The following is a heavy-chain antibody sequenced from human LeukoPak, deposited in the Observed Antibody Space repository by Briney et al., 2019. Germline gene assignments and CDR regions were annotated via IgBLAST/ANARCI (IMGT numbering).Heavy chain of an antibody. CDR1: GFTFSSHA. CDR2: ISSNGGIT. V-gene: IGHV3-64D*09. J-gene: IGHJ6*02. Sequence: GGSLRLSCSASGFTFSSHAMHWVRKAPGKGLGYDSVISSNGGITYYAGSVKGRFTSSRDNSKNTLYLQMSSVTIEDTAFFFRKKTAYDMDVWGQGTTVTVSS. CDR3: KKTAYDMDV.